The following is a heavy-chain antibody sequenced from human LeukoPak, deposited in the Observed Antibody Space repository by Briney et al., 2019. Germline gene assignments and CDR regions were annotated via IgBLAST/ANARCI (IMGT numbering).Heavy chain of an antibody. CDR2: INHSGST. CDR1: GGSFSGYY. CDR3: ARGYRYFDWLPRFDY. V-gene: IGHV4-34*01. Sequence: PSETLSLTCAVYGGSFSGYYWSWIRQPPGKGLEWIGEINHSGSTNYNPSPKSRVTISVDTSKSQFSLKLSSVTAADTAVYYCARGYRYFDWLPRFDYWGQGTLVTVSS. J-gene: IGHJ4*02. D-gene: IGHD3-9*01.